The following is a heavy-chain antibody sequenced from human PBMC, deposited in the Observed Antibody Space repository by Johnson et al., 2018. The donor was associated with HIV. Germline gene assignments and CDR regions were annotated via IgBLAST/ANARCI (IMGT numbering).Heavy chain of an antibody. D-gene: IGHD1-26*01. CDR3: ATGVGAKTLTDAFDI. V-gene: IGHV3-30*02. CDR2: IRYDGSNK. J-gene: IGHJ3*02. CDR1: GFTFSSYG. Sequence: VQLVESGGGFVQPGGSLRLSCAASGFTFSSYGMHWVRQAPGKGLEWVAFIRYDGSNKYYADSVKGRFTISRDNSKNTLYLQMNSLRAEDTAVYYCATGVGAKTLTDAFDIWGQGTVVTVSS.